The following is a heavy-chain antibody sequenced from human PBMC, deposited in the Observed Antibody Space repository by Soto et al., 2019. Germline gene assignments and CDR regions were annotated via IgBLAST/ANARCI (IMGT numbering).Heavy chain of an antibody. Sequence: SETLSLTCTVSGGSISSYYWSWIRQPPGKGLEWIGYIYYSGSTNYNPSLKSRVTISVDTSKNQFSLKLSSVTAADTAVYYCARAHKLYSSSSDYYYYYYMDVWGKGTTVTSP. CDR2: IYYSGST. CDR1: GGSISSYY. CDR3: ARAHKLYSSSSDYYYYYYMDV. V-gene: IGHV4-59*01. D-gene: IGHD6-6*01. J-gene: IGHJ6*03.